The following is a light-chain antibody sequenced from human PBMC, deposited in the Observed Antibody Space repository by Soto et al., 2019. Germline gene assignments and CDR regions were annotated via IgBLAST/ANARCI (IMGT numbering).Light chain of an antibody. CDR2: GAS. CDR1: ESDGFS. V-gene: IGKV3-15*01. J-gene: IGKJ1*01. CDR3: QQYYDWRT. Sequence: VLTQSPVTLSVSPGERATLSCRASESDGFSLAWFQQKPGQAPRLLIYGASTRATGIPVRFSGSGSGTEFTLTISSLQSEDLAVYFCQQYYDWRTFGQGTKVQI.